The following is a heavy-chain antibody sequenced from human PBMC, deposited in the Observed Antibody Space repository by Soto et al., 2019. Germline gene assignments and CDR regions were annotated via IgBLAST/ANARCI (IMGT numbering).Heavy chain of an antibody. D-gene: IGHD2-15*01. CDR3: ARECCSGGNCYTYYFDP. Sequence: GGSLRLSCAASGLTFNRYWVHWVRHAPGKGLVWVSHINTDGSNTNYADSVKGRFTISRDNAKSTLFLQMNSLRDEDTAVYYCARECCSGGNCYTYYFDPWGQGIPVTVSS. V-gene: IGHV3-74*01. J-gene: IGHJ5*02. CDR2: INTDGSNT. CDR1: GLTFNRYW.